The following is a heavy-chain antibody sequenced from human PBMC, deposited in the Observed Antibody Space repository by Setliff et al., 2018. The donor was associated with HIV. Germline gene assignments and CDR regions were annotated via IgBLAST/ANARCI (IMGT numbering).Heavy chain of an antibody. V-gene: IGHV4-39*07. Sequence: PSETLSLTCTISGGSFNSDYYFWGWIRQSPGKGLEWIATISYDGNTYYNPSLRTQLTISSAPSQNQFSLTMTSLTAADTAVYFCARENNNWRRLWGYWGQGTRVTVSS. J-gene: IGHJ4*02. CDR1: GGSFNSDYYF. CDR3: ARENNNWRRLWGY. D-gene: IGHD2-21*02. CDR2: ISYDGNT.